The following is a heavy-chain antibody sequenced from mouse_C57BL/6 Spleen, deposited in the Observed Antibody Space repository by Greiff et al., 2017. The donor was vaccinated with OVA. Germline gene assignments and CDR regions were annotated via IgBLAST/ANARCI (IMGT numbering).Heavy chain of an antibody. Sequence: EVQVVESGGDLVKPGGSLKLSCAASGFTFSSYGMSWVRQTPDKRLEWVATISSGGSYTYYPDSVKGRFTISRDNAKNTLYLQMSSLKSEDTAMYYCARHVYGSSFYAMDYWGQGTSVTVSS. J-gene: IGHJ4*01. V-gene: IGHV5-6*01. D-gene: IGHD1-1*01. CDR1: GFTFSSYG. CDR3: ARHVYGSSFYAMDY. CDR2: ISSGGSYT.